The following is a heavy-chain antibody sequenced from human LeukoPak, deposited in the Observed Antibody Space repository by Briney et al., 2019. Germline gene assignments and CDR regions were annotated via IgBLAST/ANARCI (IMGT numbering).Heavy chain of an antibody. Sequence: SETLSLTCAVYGGSFSGYYCSWIRQPPGKGLEWIGEINHSGSTNYNPSLKSRVTISVDTSKNQFSLKLSSVTAADTAVYYCASGRYYGSGSYYNARPSYNWFDPWGQGTLVTVSS. J-gene: IGHJ5*02. CDR2: INHSGST. CDR1: GGSFSGYY. V-gene: IGHV4-34*01. D-gene: IGHD3-10*01. CDR3: ASGRYYGSGSYYNARPSYNWFDP.